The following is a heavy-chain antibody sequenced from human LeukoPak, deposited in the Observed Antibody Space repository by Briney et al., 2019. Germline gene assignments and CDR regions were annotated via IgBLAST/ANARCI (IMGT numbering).Heavy chain of an antibody. CDR3: ARDLYYDYVWGSYRHENWFDP. J-gene: IGHJ5*02. CDR1: GGSISSSSYY. V-gene: IGHV4-39*02. D-gene: IGHD3-16*02. CDR2: IYYSGST. Sequence: SETLSLTCTVSGGSISSSSYYWGWIRQPPGKGLEWIGSIYYSGSTYYNPSLKSRVTISVDTSKNQFSLKLSSVTAADTAVYYCARDLYYDYVWGSYRHENWFDPWGQGTLVTVSS.